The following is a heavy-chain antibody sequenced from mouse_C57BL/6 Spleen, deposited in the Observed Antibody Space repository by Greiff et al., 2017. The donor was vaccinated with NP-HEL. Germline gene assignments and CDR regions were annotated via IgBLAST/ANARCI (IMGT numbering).Heavy chain of an antibody. CDR2: INPSTGGT. CDR1: GYSFTGYY. J-gene: IGHJ2*01. CDR3: ARGGYDGFFDY. Sequence: VHVKQSGPELVKPGASVKISCKASGYSFTGYYMNWVKQSPEKSLEWIGEINPSTGGTTYNQKFKAKATLTVDKSSSTAYMQLKSLTSEDSAVYYCARGGYDGFFDYWGQGTTLTVSS. V-gene: IGHV1-42*01. D-gene: IGHD2-3*01.